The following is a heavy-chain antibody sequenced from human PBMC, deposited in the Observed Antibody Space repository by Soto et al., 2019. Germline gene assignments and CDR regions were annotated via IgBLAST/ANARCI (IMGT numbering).Heavy chain of an antibody. CDR1: GGSISSGDYY. Sequence: QVQLQESGPGLVKPSQTLSLTCTVSGGSISSGDYYWGWIRQPPGKGLEWIGFIYYSGSTYYNPSLKSRVTISVDTSKNQFSLKLSSVTAADAAVYYCARWSFGEFFDYWGQGTLVTVSS. D-gene: IGHD3-10*01. J-gene: IGHJ4*02. CDR3: ARWSFGEFFDY. CDR2: IYYSGST. V-gene: IGHV4-30-4*01.